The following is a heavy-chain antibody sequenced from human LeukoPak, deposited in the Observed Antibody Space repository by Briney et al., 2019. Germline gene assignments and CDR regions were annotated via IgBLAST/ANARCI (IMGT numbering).Heavy chain of an antibody. V-gene: IGHV3-48*01. D-gene: IGHD4-23*01. Sequence: GGSLRLSCAASGFTFSSYSMNWVRQAPGKGLEWVSYISSSSSTIYYADSVKGRFTISRDNAKNSLYLQMNSLRAEDTAVYYCASRNDTPTVVTDWVNAFDIWGQGTMVTVSS. J-gene: IGHJ3*02. CDR3: ASRNDTPTVVTDWVNAFDI. CDR2: ISSSSSTI. CDR1: GFTFSSYS.